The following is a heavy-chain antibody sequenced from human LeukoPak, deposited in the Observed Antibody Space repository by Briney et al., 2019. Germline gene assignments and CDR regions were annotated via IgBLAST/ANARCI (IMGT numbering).Heavy chain of an antibody. Sequence: GGSLRLSCAASGFTVSSNYMSWVRQAPGKGLEWVSVIYSGGSTYYADSVKGRFTISRDNAKKSLYLQMNSLRDEDTAVYYCARVEPIGINYWGRGILVTVSS. D-gene: IGHD1-1*01. CDR3: ARVEPIGINY. V-gene: IGHV3-66*01. CDR2: IYSGGST. J-gene: IGHJ4*02. CDR1: GFTVSSNY.